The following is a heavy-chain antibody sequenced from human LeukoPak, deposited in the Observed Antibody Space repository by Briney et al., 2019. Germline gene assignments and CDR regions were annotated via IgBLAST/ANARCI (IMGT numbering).Heavy chain of an antibody. CDR3: ARRKGTSGWSWGSPYYFDY. J-gene: IGHJ4*02. Sequence: SETLSLTCAVYGGSFSGYYWSWIRQPPGKGLEWIGEINHSGSTNYNPTLKSRVTISVETSKNQFSLKLSSVTAADTAVYYCARRKGTSGWSWGSPYYFDYWGQGTLVTVSS. D-gene: IGHD6-19*01. CDR2: INHSGST. CDR1: GGSFSGYY. V-gene: IGHV4-34*01.